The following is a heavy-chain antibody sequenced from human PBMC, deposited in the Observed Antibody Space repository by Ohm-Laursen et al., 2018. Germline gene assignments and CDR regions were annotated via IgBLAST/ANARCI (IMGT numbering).Heavy chain of an antibody. J-gene: IGHJ5*02. V-gene: IGHV4-38-2*01. CDR1: GYSISSGYF. CDR2: IYHSGST. Sequence: SETLSLTCAVSGYSISSGYFWGWIRQPPGKGLEWIGTIYHSGSTYYNPSLKSRVTISVDTSKNLFSQNLSSVTAADTALYYCARGLWWFDPWGQGTLVTVSS. CDR3: ARGLWWFDP.